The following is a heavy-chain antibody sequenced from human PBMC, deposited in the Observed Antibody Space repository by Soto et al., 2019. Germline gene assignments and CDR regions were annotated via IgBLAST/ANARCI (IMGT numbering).Heavy chain of an antibody. CDR3: ARGGGYYYMDV. V-gene: IGHV4-34*01. CDR2: NNHSGTN. CDR1: GGSFSGYY. J-gene: IGHJ6*03. Sequence: SETLSLTCAVYGGSFSGYYWSWIRQPRGRGLEWIGENNHSGTNNCNPSLTSRVTISVDTSKSQFSLKLSSVTAADTAVYYCARGGGYYYMDVWDKGTTVTVSS. D-gene: IGHD3-16*01.